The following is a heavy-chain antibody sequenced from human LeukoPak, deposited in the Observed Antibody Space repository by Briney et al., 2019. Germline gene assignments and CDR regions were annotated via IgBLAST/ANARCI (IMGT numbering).Heavy chain of an antibody. J-gene: IGHJ6*02. V-gene: IGHV4-30-4*02. CDR1: GGSISSGEYY. CDR2: IYYSGST. Sequence: SETLSLTCTVSGGSISSGEYYWSWIRQPPGKGLEWIGYIYYSGSTYYNPSLKSRVTISVDTSKNQFSLKLSSVTAADTAVYYCARDSSYYGMDVWGQGTTVTVSS. CDR3: ARDSSYYGMDV.